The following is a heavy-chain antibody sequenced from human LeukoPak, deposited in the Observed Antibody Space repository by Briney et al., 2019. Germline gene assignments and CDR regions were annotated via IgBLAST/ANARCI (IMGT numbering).Heavy chain of an antibody. CDR3: ATPREGNSRDFDY. J-gene: IGHJ4*02. CDR1: GFTFSTYT. V-gene: IGHV3-30-3*01. D-gene: IGHD3-10*01. Sequence: GRSLRLSCAASGFTFSTYTMYWLRQTPGKGLEWVTFISYDGSNEDYADSVRGRFTISRDNSKNTLYLQMTSLRTEDMAVYYCATPREGNSRDFDYWGQGTLVTVSS. CDR2: ISYDGSNE.